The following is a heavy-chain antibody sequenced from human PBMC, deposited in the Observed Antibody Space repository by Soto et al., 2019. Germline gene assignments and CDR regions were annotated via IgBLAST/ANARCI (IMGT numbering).Heavy chain of an antibody. Sequence: EVQLLESGGGLVQPGGSLRLSCAASGFTFSSYWMSWVRQAPGKGLEWVANIKQDGSEKYYVESVKGRFTISRDNAKNSLYLQMNSLRSDDTAVHYCGRDRSKYYDSIGPLKYWGQGTLVTVSS. V-gene: IGHV3-7*01. J-gene: IGHJ4*02. D-gene: IGHD3-22*01. CDR3: GRDRSKYYDSIGPLKY. CDR2: IKQDGSEK. CDR1: GFTFSSYW.